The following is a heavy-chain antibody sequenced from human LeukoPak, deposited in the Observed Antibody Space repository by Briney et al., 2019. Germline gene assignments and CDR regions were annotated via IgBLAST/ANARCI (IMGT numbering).Heavy chain of an antibody. V-gene: IGHV3-23*01. J-gene: IGHJ4*02. CDR3: AKDQRGYDKPIDY. CDR2: ISGSGGYT. D-gene: IGHD5-12*01. Sequence: QPGGSLRLSCAASGFTFSSYDMNWVRQAPGKGLEWVSAISGSGGYTDYADSVKGRFTISRDNSKNTLYVQMNSLRAEDTAVYYCAKDQRGYDKPIDYWGQGTLVTVSS. CDR1: GFTFSSYD.